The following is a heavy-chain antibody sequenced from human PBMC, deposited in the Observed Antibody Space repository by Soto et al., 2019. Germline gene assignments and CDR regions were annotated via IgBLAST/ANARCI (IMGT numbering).Heavy chain of an antibody. CDR3: ATVGTGSYNWFDP. D-gene: IGHD1-26*01. V-gene: IGHV3-74*01. CDR2: INRDGTAT. CDR1: GFTFTGNW. J-gene: IGHJ5*02. Sequence: EVQLVESGGGLVQPGGSLRLSCAASGFTFTGNWMHWVRQGPGKGLVWVARINRDGTATTYADSVTGRFTIPRDNSKNTLYLQMNSLGAEDTAVYYCATVGTGSYNWFDPWGQGTMVTVSS.